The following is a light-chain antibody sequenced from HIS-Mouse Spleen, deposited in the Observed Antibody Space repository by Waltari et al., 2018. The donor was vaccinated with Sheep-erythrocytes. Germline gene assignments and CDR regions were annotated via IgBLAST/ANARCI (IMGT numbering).Light chain of an antibody. Sequence: QSSLTQPASVSGLPGQSITLSFTGPRPDVGVFNLISWYRQHPGKAPKLMIYEGSKRPSGVSNRFSGSKSGNTASLTISGLQAEDEADYYCCSYAGSSTLVFGGGTKLTVL. V-gene: IGLV2-23*01. CDR1: RPDVGVFNL. CDR2: EGS. CDR3: CSYAGSSTLV. J-gene: IGLJ2*01.